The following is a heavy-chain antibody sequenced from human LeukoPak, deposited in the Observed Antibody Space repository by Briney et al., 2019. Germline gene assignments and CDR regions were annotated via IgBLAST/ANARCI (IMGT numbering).Heavy chain of an antibody. CDR2: IYHSGST. V-gene: IGHV4-38-2*01. Sequence: SETLSLTCAVSGYSISSGYYWGWIRQPPGNGLEWIGSIYHSGSTYYNPSLKSRVTISVDTSKNQFSLKLSSVTAADTAVYYCARQGYQLLSLNWFDPWGQGTLVTVSS. J-gene: IGHJ5*02. CDR3: ARQGYQLLSLNWFDP. D-gene: IGHD2-2*01. CDR1: GYSISSGYY.